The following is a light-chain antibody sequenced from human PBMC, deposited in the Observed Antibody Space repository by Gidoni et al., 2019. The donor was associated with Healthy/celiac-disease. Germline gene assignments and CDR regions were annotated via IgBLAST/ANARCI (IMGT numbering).Light chain of an antibody. CDR2: AAS. CDR3: QQLNSYPPMCS. CDR1: QGISSY. J-gene: IGKJ2*04. V-gene: IGKV1-9*01. Sequence: DIQLTQSPSFLSASVGDRVTITCRASQGISSYLAWYQQKPGNAPKLLIYAASTLQSGVPSRFSGSGSGTEFTLTISSLQPEDFATYYCQQLNSYPPMCSFGQGTKLEIK.